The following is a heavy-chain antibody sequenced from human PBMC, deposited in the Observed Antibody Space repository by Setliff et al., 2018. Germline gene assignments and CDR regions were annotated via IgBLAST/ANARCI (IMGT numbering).Heavy chain of an antibody. CDR1: GYTFTSYG. CDR3: ARGYSSSWQSRMWFDP. J-gene: IGHJ5*02. CDR2: ISAYNGNT. V-gene: IGHV1-18*01. D-gene: IGHD6-13*01. Sequence: GASVKVSCKASGYTFTSYGISWVRQAPGQGLEWMGWISAYNGNTNYAQKLQGRVTMTTDTSTSTAYMELRSLRSDDTTVYYCARGYSSSWQSRMWFDPWGQGTLVTVSS.